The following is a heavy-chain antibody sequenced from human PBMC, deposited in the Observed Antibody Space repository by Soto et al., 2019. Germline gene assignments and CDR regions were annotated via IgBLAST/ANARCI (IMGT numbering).Heavy chain of an antibody. CDR3: ARLEGLATISYYFDF. Sequence: QLQLQESGPGLVKPSETLSLTCSVSDDSINSDKYYWGWIRQPPGKGLEWIGSIYYRGNAYYNPSLQTRAPITLDKSRSQFSLKLTSVTAADSAVYFCARLEGLATISYYFDFWGPGALVTVSS. D-gene: IGHD3-9*01. CDR1: DDSINSDKYY. CDR2: IYYRGNA. J-gene: IGHJ4*02. V-gene: IGHV4-39*01.